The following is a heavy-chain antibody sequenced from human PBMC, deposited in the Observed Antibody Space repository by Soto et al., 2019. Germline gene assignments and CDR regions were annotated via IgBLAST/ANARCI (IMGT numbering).Heavy chain of an antibody. Sequence: GESLKISCKGSGYSFTSYWISWVRQMPGKGLEWMGRIDPSDSYTNYSPSFQGHVTISADKSISTAYLKWSSLRAWDTAMYYCARVGGYYDTWYYGMDVWAQGTTVTVS. CDR1: GYSFTSYW. CDR2: IDPSDSYT. D-gene: IGHD3-16*01. J-gene: IGHJ6*02. CDR3: ARVGGYYDTWYYGMDV. V-gene: IGHV5-10-1*01.